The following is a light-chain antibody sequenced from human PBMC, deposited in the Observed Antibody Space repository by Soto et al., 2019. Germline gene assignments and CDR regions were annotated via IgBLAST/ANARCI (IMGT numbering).Light chain of an antibody. CDR3: QQDGSWA. V-gene: IGKV3-20*01. J-gene: IGKJ1*01. CDR1: QTISSNY. Sequence: EMVLTQSPGTLSVSPGERATLSCRASQTISSNYLAWYQQKPGQPPSLLIYGTSSRATGTPDRVNVSGSGTVVTLTISKLEPEDSAIYYVQQDGSWAFGQGTKVEIK. CDR2: GTS.